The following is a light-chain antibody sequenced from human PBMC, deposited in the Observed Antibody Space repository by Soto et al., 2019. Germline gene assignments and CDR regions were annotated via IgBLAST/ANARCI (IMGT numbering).Light chain of an antibody. CDR1: SSDVGGYNY. CDR3: NSYAGSNNV. Sequence: QSALTQPPSASGSPGQSVTISCTGTSSDVGGYNYVSWYQQHPGKAPKLMIYEVSQRPSGVPDRFSGSKSGNTASLTVSGLQAEDEADYYCNSYAGSNNVFGTGTKVNVL. CDR2: EVS. V-gene: IGLV2-8*01. J-gene: IGLJ1*01.